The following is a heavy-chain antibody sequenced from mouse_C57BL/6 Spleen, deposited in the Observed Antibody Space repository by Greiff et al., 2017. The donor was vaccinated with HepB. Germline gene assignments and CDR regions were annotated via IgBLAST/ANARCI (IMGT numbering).Heavy chain of an antibody. CDR2: INPSTGGT. CDR3: ARGLTGTLDY. CDR1: GYSFTGYY. V-gene: IGHV1-42*01. D-gene: IGHD4-1*01. J-gene: IGHJ2*01. Sequence: DVQLQESGPELVKPGASVKISCKASGYSFTGYYMNWVKQSPEKSLEWIGEINPSTGGTTYNQKFKAKATLTVDKSSSTAYMQLKSLTSEGSAVYYCARGLTGTLDYWGQGTTLTVSS.